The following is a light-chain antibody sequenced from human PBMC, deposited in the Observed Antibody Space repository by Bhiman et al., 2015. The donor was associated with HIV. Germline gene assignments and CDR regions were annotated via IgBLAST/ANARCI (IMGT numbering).Light chain of an antibody. CDR1: SSNIGTYT. CDR3: AAWDGSLNGWV. CDR2: RNN. J-gene: IGLJ3*02. V-gene: IGLV1-44*01. Sequence: QSVLTQPPSASGPPGQTVTISCSGSSSNIGTYTVNWYQQVPGAAPKVVIYRNNQRPSGVPDRFSGSKSGTSGSLAISGLQAEDEAVYHCAAWDGSLNGWVFGGGTRLTVL.